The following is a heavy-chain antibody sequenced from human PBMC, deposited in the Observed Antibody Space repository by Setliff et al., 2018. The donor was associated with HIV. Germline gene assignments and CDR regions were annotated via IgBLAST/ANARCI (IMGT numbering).Heavy chain of an antibody. V-gene: IGHV3-66*02. CDR3: ARVRLYNTALNY. Sequence: SLRLSCAASGFTVSTYYMSWVRQAPGKGLEWVSTIYSGGSTYHADSVKGRFTLSRDTSKNTLFLQMNSLRPEDAAVYYCARVRLYNTALNYWGQGTLVTVS. D-gene: IGHD3-3*01. CDR2: IYSGGST. J-gene: IGHJ4*02. CDR1: GFTVSTYY.